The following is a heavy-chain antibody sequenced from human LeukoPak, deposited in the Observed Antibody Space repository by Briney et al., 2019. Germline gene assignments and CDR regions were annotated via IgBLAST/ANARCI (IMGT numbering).Heavy chain of an antibody. CDR1: GVSISSGGYY. CDR2: IYYSGST. Sequence: PSQTLSLTCTVSGVSISSGGYYWSWIRQHPGKGLEWIGYIYYSGSTYYNPSLKSRVTISVDTSKNQFSLKLTSVTAADTAVYYCARVLPWGPITGFRGYIDYWGQGTLVTVSS. V-gene: IGHV4-31*03. D-gene: IGHD1-20*01. CDR3: ARVLPWGPITGFRGYIDY. J-gene: IGHJ4*02.